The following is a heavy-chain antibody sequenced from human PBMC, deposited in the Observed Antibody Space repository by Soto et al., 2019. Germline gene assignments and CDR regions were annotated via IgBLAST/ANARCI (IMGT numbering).Heavy chain of an antibody. Sequence: PSETLSLTCTVSGGSISSGRYYWSWIRQHPGKGLEWIGYIYYSGITYYNPSLKSRVSMSLDTSQNQFSLNLSSVTVADTALYYCARGSGYDSPYFDYWGQGTLVTVSS. J-gene: IGHJ4*02. V-gene: IGHV4-31*03. CDR1: GGSISSGRYY. CDR2: IYYSGIT. CDR3: ARGSGYDSPYFDY. D-gene: IGHD5-12*01.